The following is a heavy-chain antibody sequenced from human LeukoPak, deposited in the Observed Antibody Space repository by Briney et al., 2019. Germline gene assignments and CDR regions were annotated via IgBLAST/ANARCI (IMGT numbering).Heavy chain of an antibody. CDR2: ISYDGSDK. D-gene: IGHD6-19*01. CDR1: GFTFSSYA. J-gene: IGHJ4*02. V-gene: IGHV3-30*04. Sequence: PGGSLRLSCAASGFTFSSYAMHWVRQAPGKGLEWVAVISYDGSDKYYADSAKGRFTISRDNSKNTMFLQMNSLRADDTAVYYCPRQSYASGWNPFDYWGQGILVTVSS. CDR3: PRQSYASGWNPFDY.